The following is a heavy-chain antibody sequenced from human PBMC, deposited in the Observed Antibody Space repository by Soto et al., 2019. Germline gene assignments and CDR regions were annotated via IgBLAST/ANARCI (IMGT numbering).Heavy chain of an antibody. V-gene: IGHV1-69*13. CDR2: SIPIFGTA. Sequence: SVNVSCKASGGTFNNYPITWVRQAPGQGLEWMGGSIPIFGTANYAQKFQGRVTISVDESTSTAYMELSSLRSEDTAVYYCARGRGYSGDDHYYYFDMDVWGQGTTVTVSS. D-gene: IGHD5-12*01. CDR3: ARGRGYSGDDHYYYFDMDV. J-gene: IGHJ6*02. CDR1: GGTFNNYP.